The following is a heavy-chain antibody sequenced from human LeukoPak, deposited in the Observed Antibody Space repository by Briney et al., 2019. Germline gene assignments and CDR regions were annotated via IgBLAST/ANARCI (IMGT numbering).Heavy chain of an antibody. CDR3: ARELRPRVGAIMPFDY. Sequence: ASVKVSCKASGYTFTSYGITWVRQAPGQGLEWMGWISTYNGNTDYAQKVQGRVTMTTDTSTSTAYMELRSLRSDDTVVYYCARELRPRVGAIMPFDYWGQGTLVTVSS. J-gene: IGHJ4*02. CDR2: ISTYNGNT. V-gene: IGHV1-18*01. CDR1: GYTFTSYG. D-gene: IGHD1-26*01.